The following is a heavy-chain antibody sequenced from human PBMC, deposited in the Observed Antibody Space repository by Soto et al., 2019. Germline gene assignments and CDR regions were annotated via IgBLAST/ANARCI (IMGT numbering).Heavy chain of an antibody. J-gene: IGHJ6*03. CDR3: TTPRREGDYYYYMDA. Sequence: GGSLRLSCTASGFTFRNAWMRWVRQAPGEGLEWVGRIKRKTEGGPTDYAAPVKGRFTISRDDSKTTLYLQMNSLRTEDTAVYYCTTPRREGDYYYYMDAWGKGTTVTVSS. D-gene: IGHD1-1*01. V-gene: IGHV3-15*01. CDR1: GFTFRNAW. CDR2: IKRKTEGGPT.